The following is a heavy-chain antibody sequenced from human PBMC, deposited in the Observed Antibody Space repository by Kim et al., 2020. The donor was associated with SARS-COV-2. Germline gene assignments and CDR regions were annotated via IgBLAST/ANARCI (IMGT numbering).Heavy chain of an antibody. CDR1: GFTFDDYA. V-gene: IGHV3-9*01. D-gene: IGHD3-9*01. CDR2: ISWNSGSI. Sequence: GGSLRLSCAASGFTFDDYAMHWVRQAPGKGLEWVSGISWNSGSIAYADSVKGRFTISRDNAKNSLYLQMNSLRAEDTALYFGAKDRAIDILTGLLDYWGQGTLVTVSS. J-gene: IGHJ4*02. CDR3: AKDRAIDILTGLLDY.